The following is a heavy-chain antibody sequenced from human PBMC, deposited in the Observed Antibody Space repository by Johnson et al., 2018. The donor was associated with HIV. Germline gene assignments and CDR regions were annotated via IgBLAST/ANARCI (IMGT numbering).Heavy chain of an antibody. V-gene: IGHV3-30*04. J-gene: IGHJ3*02. CDR3: AKDGGSYGGALDI. D-gene: IGHD1-26*01. Sequence: QVQLVESGGGVVQPGRSLRLSCAASGFTFSSYAMHWVRQAPGKGLEWVAVISYDGSNKYYADSVKGRFTISRDNSKNTLYLQMNSLRPEDTAVYYCAKDGGSYGGALDIWGQGTMVTVSS. CDR2: ISYDGSNK. CDR1: GFTFSSYA.